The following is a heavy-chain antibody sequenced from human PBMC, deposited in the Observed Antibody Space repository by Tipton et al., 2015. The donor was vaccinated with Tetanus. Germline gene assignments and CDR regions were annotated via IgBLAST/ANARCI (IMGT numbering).Heavy chain of an antibody. Sequence: QVQLVQSGGGLIQPGGSLRLSCAASGVTVSGNYMSWVRQAPGKGLEWVAVIPFDGRNERYADSVKGRFIISRDNSKNTLSLQLNSLRVDDTAIYYCAKEALGVLNLWGKGTTVIVSS. V-gene: IGHV3-30*18. J-gene: IGHJ6*04. CDR1: GVTVSGNY. D-gene: IGHD1-14*01. CDR2: IPFDGRNE. CDR3: AKEALGVLNL.